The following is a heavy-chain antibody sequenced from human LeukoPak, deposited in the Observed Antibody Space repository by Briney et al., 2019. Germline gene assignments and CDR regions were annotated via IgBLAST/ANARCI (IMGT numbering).Heavy chain of an antibody. CDR2: ISSSSSTI. V-gene: IGHV3-48*01. D-gene: IGHD6-19*01. CDR1: GFTFSSYS. J-gene: IGHJ2*01. Sequence: QTGGSLRLSCAASGFTFSSYSMNWVRQAPGKGLEWVSYISSSSSTIYYADSVKGRFTISRDNAKNSLYLQMNSLRAEDTAVYYCASAGGWQTFGWYFDLWGRGTLVTVSS. CDR3: ASAGGWQTFGWYFDL.